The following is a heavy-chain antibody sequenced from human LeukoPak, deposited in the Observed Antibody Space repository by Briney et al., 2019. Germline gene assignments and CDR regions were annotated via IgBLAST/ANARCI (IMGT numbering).Heavy chain of an antibody. V-gene: IGHV1-69*13. CDR2: IIPIFGTA. Sequence: TVKVSCKASGGTFISYAISWVRQAPGQGLEWMGGIIPIFGTANYAQKFQGRVTITADESTSTAYMELSSLRSEDTAVYYCARLGGQKGENWFDPWGQGTLVTVSS. J-gene: IGHJ5*02. CDR1: GGTFISYA. CDR3: ARLGGQKGENWFDP. D-gene: IGHD3-16*01.